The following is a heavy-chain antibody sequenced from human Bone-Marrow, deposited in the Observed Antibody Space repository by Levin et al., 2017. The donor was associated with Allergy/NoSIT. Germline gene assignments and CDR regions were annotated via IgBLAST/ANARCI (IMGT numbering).Heavy chain of an antibody. CDR2: IDNDGAVT. CDR1: GFTFSSFW. V-gene: IGHV3-74*01. Sequence: PGGSLRLSCAASGFTFSSFWMHWVRQVPGKGLVWVSRIDNDGAVTEYADSVKGRFTISRDNAKNTLYLQMNSLRAEDTAVYYCASTLYDILTGLYGVDVWGQGTTVTVAS. CDR3: ASTLYDILTGLYGVDV. J-gene: IGHJ6*02. D-gene: IGHD3-9*01.